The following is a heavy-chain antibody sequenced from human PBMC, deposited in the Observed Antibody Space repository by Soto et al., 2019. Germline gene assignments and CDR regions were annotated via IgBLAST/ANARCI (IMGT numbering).Heavy chain of an antibody. CDR2: INHSGST. Sequence: NPSGTLSLTCAVYGGSFSGYYWSWIRQPPGKGLEWIGEINHSGSTNYNPSLKSRVTISVDTSKNQFSLKLSSVTAADTAVYYCARVRGSSSYYYYYGMDVWGQGTTVTVSS. CDR1: GGSFSGYY. V-gene: IGHV4-34*01. D-gene: IGHD6-13*01. J-gene: IGHJ6*02. CDR3: ARVRGSSSYYYYYGMDV.